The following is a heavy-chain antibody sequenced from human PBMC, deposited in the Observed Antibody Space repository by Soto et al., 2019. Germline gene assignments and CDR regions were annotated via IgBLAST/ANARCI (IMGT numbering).Heavy chain of an antibody. CDR2: IYYSGST. V-gene: IGHV4-39*01. CDR3: ARQAYYYGSGSPLSYFDY. Sequence: QLQLQESGPGLVKPSETLSLTCTVSGGSISSSSYYWGWIRQPPGKGLEWIGSIYYSGSTYYNPSLKSRVTKSVDTSKNQFSLKLSSVTAADTAVYYCARQAYYYGSGSPLSYFDYWGQGTLVTVSS. J-gene: IGHJ4*02. D-gene: IGHD3-10*01. CDR1: GGSISSSSYY.